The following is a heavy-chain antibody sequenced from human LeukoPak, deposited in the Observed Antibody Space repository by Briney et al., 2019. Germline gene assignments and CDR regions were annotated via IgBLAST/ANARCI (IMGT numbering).Heavy chain of an antibody. V-gene: IGHV4-59*01. D-gene: IGHD7-27*01. J-gene: IGHJ3*02. CDR3: AKPQNWGVLAFDI. Sequence: SETLSLTCTVSGGSISNSYWSWIRQPPGKGLEWIGYIYYSGSTNYNPSLKSRVSISGDTSKNQFSLKLSSVTAADTAVYYCAKPQNWGVLAFDIWGQGTMVTVSS. CDR1: GGSISNSY. CDR2: IYYSGST.